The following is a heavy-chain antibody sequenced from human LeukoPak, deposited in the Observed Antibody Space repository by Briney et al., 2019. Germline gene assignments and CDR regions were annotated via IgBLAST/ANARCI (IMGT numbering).Heavy chain of an antibody. J-gene: IGHJ4*02. CDR1: AGTFSSYA. Sequence: AAKVSCKASAGTFSSYATSWVRHAPGQGLEWMGRIIPILGIANYGRKFLGRVTITADKYTSTDYMELSSLRSEDTAVYYCAREVIAVAGTLGVSFDYWGQGTLVTVSS. CDR3: AREVIAVAGTLGVSFDY. V-gene: IGHV1-69*04. CDR2: IIPILGIA. D-gene: IGHD6-19*01.